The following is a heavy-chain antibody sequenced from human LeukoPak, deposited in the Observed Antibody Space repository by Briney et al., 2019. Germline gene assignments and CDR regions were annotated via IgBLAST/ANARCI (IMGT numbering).Heavy chain of an antibody. V-gene: IGHV3-21*01. CDR1: GFTFSSYS. J-gene: IGHJ5*02. D-gene: IGHD4-17*01. Sequence: GGSLRLSCAASGFTFSSYSMNWVRQAPGKGLEWVSSISSSSSYIYYADSVKARFTISRDDAKNSLYLQMNSLRAEDTAVYYCARGLYGRVAANWFDPWGQGTLVTVSS. CDR2: ISSSSSYI. CDR3: ARGLYGRVAANWFDP.